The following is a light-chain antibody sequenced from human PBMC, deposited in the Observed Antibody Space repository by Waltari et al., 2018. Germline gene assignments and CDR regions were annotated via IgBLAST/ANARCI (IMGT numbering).Light chain of an antibody. J-gene: IGKJ3*01. V-gene: IGKV1-39*01. CDR2: GPP. CDR1: QSISIF. Sequence: DIQMTQSPSYLSASVGDRVTINCRASQSISIFLNWYQQKPGEAPQLLIFGPPSLQSGVPSRFSGSGSGTNFTLTISSLQPEDFGVYYCQQSYSTPRTFGPGTKVDI. CDR3: QQSYSTPRT.